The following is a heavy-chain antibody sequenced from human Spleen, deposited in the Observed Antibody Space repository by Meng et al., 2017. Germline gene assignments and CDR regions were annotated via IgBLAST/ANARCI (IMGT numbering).Heavy chain of an antibody. CDR3: ARDEDISAAGKLFGDY. CDR2: INPKSGDT. J-gene: IGHJ4*02. Sequence: ASVKVSCKPSGYMFTAYFLHWVRQAPGQGLEWMGRINPKSGDTHYAQRFQGRVTMTGDTSISTAYMELSGLRFDDTAMYYCARDEDISAAGKLFGDYWGQGTLVTVSS. CDR1: GYMFTAYF. D-gene: IGHD6-25*01. V-gene: IGHV1-2*06.